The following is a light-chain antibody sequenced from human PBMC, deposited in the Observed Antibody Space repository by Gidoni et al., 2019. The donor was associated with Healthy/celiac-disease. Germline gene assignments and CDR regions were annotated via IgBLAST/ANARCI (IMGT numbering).Light chain of an antibody. CDR1: QSISSY. Sequence: DSYMTQSPSSLSASVGDIVTITCRASQSISSYLNWYQQKPGQAPKLLIYAASSLQSGVPSRFSGSGSGTDFTLTISSLQPEDFATYYCQQSYSTPGTFGQGTKVEIK. V-gene: IGKV1-39*01. J-gene: IGKJ1*01. CDR3: QQSYSTPGT. CDR2: AAS.